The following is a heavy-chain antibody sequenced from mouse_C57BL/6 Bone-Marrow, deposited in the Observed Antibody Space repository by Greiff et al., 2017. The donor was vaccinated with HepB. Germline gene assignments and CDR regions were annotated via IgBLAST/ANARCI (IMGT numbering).Heavy chain of an antibody. V-gene: IGHV14-3*01. CDR2: IDPANGNT. Sequence: LQQSVAELVRPGASVKLSCTASGFNTKNTYMHWVKQRPEQGLEWIGRIDPANGNTKYAPKFQGKATITADTSANTAYLQLSSLTSEDTAIYYCARGYYYGSSLYFDYWGQGTTLTGSS. CDR1: GFNTKNTY. J-gene: IGHJ2*01. D-gene: IGHD1-1*01. CDR3: ARGYYYGSSLYFDY.